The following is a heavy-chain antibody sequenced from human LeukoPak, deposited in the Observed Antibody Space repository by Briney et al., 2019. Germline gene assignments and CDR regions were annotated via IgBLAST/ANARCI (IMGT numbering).Heavy chain of an antibody. CDR3: ARDSSEFRSLIPH. CDR2: IVPIFGTA. D-gene: IGHD2-21*01. J-gene: IGHJ1*01. V-gene: IGHV1-69*13. Sequence: GASVKVSCKASRGTFSSNAISWVRQAPGQGLEWMGGIVPIFGTAKYAQKFQGRVTITADESTSTVYMELSRLRSEDTAVYYCARDSSEFRSLIPHWGQGTLVTVSS. CDR1: RGTFSSNA.